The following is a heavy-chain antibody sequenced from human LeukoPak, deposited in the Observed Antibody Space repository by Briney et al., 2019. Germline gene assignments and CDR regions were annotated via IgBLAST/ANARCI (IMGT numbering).Heavy chain of an antibody. CDR2: IYTSGST. Sequence: PSGTLSLTCTVSGGSISSYYWSWIRQPAGKGLEWIGRIYTSGSTNYNPSLKSRVTMSVDTTKNQFSLKLSSVTAADTAVYYCASSFLYYYDSSGPYFDYWGQGTLVTVSS. CDR3: ASSFLYYYDSSGPYFDY. J-gene: IGHJ4*02. V-gene: IGHV4-4*07. CDR1: GGSISSYY. D-gene: IGHD3-22*01.